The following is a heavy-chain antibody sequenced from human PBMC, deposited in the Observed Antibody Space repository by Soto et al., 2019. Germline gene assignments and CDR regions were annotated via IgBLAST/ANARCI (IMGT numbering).Heavy chain of an antibody. J-gene: IGHJ6*03. CDR1: GGCFSGYY. V-gene: IGHV4-34*01. Sequence: NPSGTLSLTCAVYGGCFSGYYWSWIRQPPGKGLEWIGEINHSGSTNYNPSLKSRVTISVDTSKNQFSLKLSSVTAADTAVYYCARLKLTLSARHYHYYYTDVWGKGTSLTVS. D-gene: IGHD7-27*01. CDR2: INHSGST. CDR3: ARLKLTLSARHYHYYYTDV.